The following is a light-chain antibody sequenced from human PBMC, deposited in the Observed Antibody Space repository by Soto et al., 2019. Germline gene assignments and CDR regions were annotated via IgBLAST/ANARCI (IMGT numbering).Light chain of an antibody. CDR3: AAWDVSLMV. CDR2: SDN. CDR1: SSNIGTNT. Sequence: QSALTQPPSASGTPGQRVTISCSGSSSNIGTNTVIWYQQLPGAAPKLLIYSDNQRPSGVPDRFAGSKSGTSASLAISGLQSEDEADYYCAAWDVSLMVFGGGTKVTVL. J-gene: IGLJ2*01. V-gene: IGLV1-44*01.